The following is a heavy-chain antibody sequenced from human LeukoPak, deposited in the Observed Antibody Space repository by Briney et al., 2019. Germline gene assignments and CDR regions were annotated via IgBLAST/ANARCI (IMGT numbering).Heavy chain of an antibody. V-gene: IGHV3-48*01. D-gene: IGHD6-19*01. CDR2: ISSSSSTI. CDR1: GFTFNTYT. Sequence: PGGSLRLSCAASGFTFNTYTMNWVRQAPGKGLEWVSYISSSSSTIYYADSVKGRFTISRDNAKNSLYLQMNSLRAEDTAVYYCAREGGWYDYWGQGTLVTVSS. CDR3: AREGGWYDY. J-gene: IGHJ4*02.